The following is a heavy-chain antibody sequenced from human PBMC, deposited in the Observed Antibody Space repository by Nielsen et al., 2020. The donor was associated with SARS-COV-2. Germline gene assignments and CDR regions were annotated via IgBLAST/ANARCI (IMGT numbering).Heavy chain of an antibody. V-gene: IGHV3-66*01. CDR2: IYSDGSA. Sequence: GESLKISCAASGFTLSDSAMHWVRQAAGKGLEWVSVIYSDGSASYADSVKGRFTISRDNFKNMLFLQMNSLRAEDTAVYYCARDNWGRMDVWGQGTTVTVSS. CDR1: GFTLSDSA. CDR3: ARDNWGRMDV. J-gene: IGHJ6*02. D-gene: IGHD7-27*01.